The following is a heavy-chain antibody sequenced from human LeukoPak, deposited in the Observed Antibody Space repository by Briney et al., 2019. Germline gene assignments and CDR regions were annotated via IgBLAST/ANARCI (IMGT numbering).Heavy chain of an antibody. D-gene: IGHD2-2*02. J-gene: IGHJ5*02. CDR1: GFTFSSYA. CDR2: ISYDGSNK. CDR3: ARYLTTAAIPLHWFDP. V-gene: IGHV3-30-3*01. Sequence: PGGSLRLSCAASGFTFSSYAMHWVRQAPGKGLEWVAVISYDGSNKYYADSVKGRFTISRDNSKNTLYLQMNSLRAEDTAVYYCARYLTTAAIPLHWFDPWGQGTLVTVSS.